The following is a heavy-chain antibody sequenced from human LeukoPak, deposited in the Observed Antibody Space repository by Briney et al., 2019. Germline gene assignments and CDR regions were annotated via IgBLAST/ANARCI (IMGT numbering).Heavy chain of an antibody. D-gene: IGHD1-1*01. V-gene: IGHV3-11*06. CDR3: AREPMYGTFDT. J-gene: IGHJ3*02. CDR1: GFTFSDYY. CDR2: ISSSSSYI. Sequence: PGGSLRLSCAASGFTFSDYYMSWIRQAPGKGLEWVSSISSSSSYIYYADSVKGRFTISGDNAKNSLYLQMNSLRAEDTAVYYCAREPMYGTFDTWGQGTMVTVSS.